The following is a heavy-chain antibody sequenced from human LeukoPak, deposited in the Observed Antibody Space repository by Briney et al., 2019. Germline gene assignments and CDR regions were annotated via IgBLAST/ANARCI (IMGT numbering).Heavy chain of an antibody. CDR2: ISPSGTYI. CDR3: ARYREGSGRFGTDV. CDR1: GFTLSDFT. V-gene: IGHV3-21*06. J-gene: IGHJ6*02. D-gene: IGHD3-16*01. Sequence: PGGSLRLSCAACGFTLSDFTTKGVRQARGKGVEWVSSISPSGTYISYMDSVKGRFTISRDNAKSSLYLQMNNLRVEDTGLYYCARYREGSGRFGTDVWGQGTTVTVSS.